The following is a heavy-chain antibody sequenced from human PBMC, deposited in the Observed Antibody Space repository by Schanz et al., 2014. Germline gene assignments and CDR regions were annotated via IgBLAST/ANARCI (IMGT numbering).Heavy chain of an antibody. CDR3: ARKMKLGVYGGKGHDSLDI. Sequence: VQLVESGGDLVQPGGSLRLSCSASGFTFSTFAMHWVRQAPGKGLEYISAISNNGDSTYYADSVKGRFTISRDNAKNTLYLQMNTLRAEDTAVYYCARKMKLGVYGGKGHDSLDIWGRGTMVTASS. V-gene: IGHV3-64*04. J-gene: IGHJ3*02. D-gene: IGHD4-17*01. CDR2: ISNNGDST. CDR1: GFTFSTFA.